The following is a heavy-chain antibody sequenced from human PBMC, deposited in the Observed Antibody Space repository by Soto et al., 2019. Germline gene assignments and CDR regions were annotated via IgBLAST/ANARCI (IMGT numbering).Heavy chain of an antibody. Sequence: SETLSLTCTVSGGSIGSGDSYWSWIRQSPGKGLGWIGYTYHSGSPYYNPSLESRVTISVDTSKNQLSLKLNSVTAADTAVYYCAREGAASYSYYYGTDVWGQGTTVTVSS. CDR1: GGSIGSGDSY. CDR3: AREGAASYSYYYGTDV. D-gene: IGHD3-16*01. CDR2: TYHSGSP. J-gene: IGHJ6*02. V-gene: IGHV4-30-4*01.